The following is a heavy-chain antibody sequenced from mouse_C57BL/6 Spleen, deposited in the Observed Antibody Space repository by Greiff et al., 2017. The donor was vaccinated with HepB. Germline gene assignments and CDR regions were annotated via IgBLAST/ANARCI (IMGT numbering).Heavy chain of an antibody. CDR1: GYAFSSYW. Sequence: VQLQQSGAELVKPGASVKISCKASGYAFSSYWMNWVKQRPGKGLEWIGQIYPGDGDTNYNGKFKGKATLTADKSSSTAYMQLSSLTSEDSAVYFCARGGDGSGGIDVWGTGTTVTVSS. CDR3: ARGGDGSGGIDV. CDR2: IYPGDGDT. D-gene: IGHD1-1*01. J-gene: IGHJ1*03. V-gene: IGHV1-80*01.